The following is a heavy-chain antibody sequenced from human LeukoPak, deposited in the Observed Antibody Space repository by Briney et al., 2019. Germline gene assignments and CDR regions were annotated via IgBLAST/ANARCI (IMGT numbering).Heavy chain of an antibody. Sequence: ASVKVSCKASGYTFSRYGISWVRQAPGQGLEWRGWISGYNGHTKYAQKVQGRVTMSTDTSTSTVYMELRSLISDDTGVYYCARGQTNRLLWVGELVSNINPFDYWGQGTLVTVSS. J-gene: IGHJ4*02. D-gene: IGHD3-10*01. CDR2: ISGYNGHT. CDR3: ARGQTNRLLWVGELVSNINPFDY. V-gene: IGHV1-18*01. CDR1: GYTFSRYG.